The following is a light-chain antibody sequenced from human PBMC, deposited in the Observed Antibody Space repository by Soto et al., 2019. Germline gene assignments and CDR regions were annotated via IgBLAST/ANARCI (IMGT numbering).Light chain of an antibody. CDR2: CNN. CDR3: AAWDDSLNGHVV. Sequence: QPGLTQPPSASRTPGQRVAISCSGSSSNIGSNHVNWHQQLPGTAPKLLIYCNNQRPSGVPDRFSGSKSGTSAPPAISGRQPEDEADYYCAAWDDSLNGHVVFGGGSQGTVL. J-gene: IGLJ2*01. CDR1: SSNIGSNH. V-gene: IGLV1-44*01.